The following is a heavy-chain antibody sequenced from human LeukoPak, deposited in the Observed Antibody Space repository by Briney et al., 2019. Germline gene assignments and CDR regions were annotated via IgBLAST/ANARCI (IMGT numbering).Heavy chain of an antibody. CDR2: ISWDGGST. Sequence: GGSLRLSCAASGFTFDDYAMHWVRQAPGKGLEWVSLISWDGGSTYYADSVKGRFTISRDNSKYSLYLQMNSLRAEDTALYYCAKDIRTLSIAAAGTVFDPWGQGTLVTVSS. D-gene: IGHD6-13*01. CDR1: GFTFDDYA. V-gene: IGHV3-43D*03. CDR3: AKDIRTLSIAAAGTVFDP. J-gene: IGHJ5*02.